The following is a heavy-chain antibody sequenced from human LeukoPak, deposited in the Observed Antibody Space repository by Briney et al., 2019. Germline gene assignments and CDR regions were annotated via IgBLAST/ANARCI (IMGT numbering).Heavy chain of an antibody. Sequence: GGTLRLSCAASGFIFSSHGMNWVRQAPGKGLEWVSGISPSGDITYYADSVKGRFTISRDNSKNTVYLQMDSLRFEDAAVYYCAKAMGDPRNDYWGQGTLVTVSS. J-gene: IGHJ4*02. V-gene: IGHV3-23*01. CDR2: ISPSGDIT. CDR3: AKAMGDPRNDY. D-gene: IGHD3-16*01. CDR1: GFIFSSHG.